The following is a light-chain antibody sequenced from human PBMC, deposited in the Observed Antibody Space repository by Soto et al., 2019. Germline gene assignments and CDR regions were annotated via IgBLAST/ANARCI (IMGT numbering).Light chain of an antibody. Sequence: QSVLTQPASVSGSPGQSIAMSCTGTSSDVGTHNFVSWYQQHPGKAPKLIIYDVSNRPSGVSDRFFGSKSGNTASLTISGLQAEDEADYYCSSFTTTNTYVFGPGTKLTVL. CDR2: DVS. CDR3: SSFTTTNTYV. J-gene: IGLJ1*01. V-gene: IGLV2-14*03. CDR1: SSDVGTHNF.